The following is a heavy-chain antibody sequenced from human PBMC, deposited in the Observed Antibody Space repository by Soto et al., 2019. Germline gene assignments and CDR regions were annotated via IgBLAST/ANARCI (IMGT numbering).Heavy chain of an antibody. CDR1: GYTFTGYY. CDR2: INPNNGDT. D-gene: IGHD6-19*01. J-gene: IGHJ3*01. CDR3: AREAGYSSGWYFGTT. Sequence: ASVKVSCEASGYTFTGYYMHWVRQAPGQGLEWMGWINPNNGDTNYAQKFQGRVTMTTDTSTSTAYMELRSLRSDDTAVYYCAREAGYSSGWYFGTTWGQGTMVTVSS. V-gene: IGHV1-2*02.